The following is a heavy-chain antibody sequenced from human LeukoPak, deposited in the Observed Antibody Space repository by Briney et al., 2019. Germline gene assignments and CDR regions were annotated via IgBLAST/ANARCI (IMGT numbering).Heavy chain of an antibody. CDR2: ISGSGGST. CDR1: GFTFSSYA. D-gene: IGHD2-2*02. CDR3: AKDSKNSSTSCYTPDY. V-gene: IGHV3-23*01. J-gene: IGHJ4*02. Sequence: GGSLRLSCAASGFTFSSYAMSWVRQAPGKGPEWVSAISGSGGSTYYADSVKGRFTISRDNSKNTLYLQMNSLRAEDTAVYYCAKDSKNSSTSCYTPDYWGQGTLVTVSS.